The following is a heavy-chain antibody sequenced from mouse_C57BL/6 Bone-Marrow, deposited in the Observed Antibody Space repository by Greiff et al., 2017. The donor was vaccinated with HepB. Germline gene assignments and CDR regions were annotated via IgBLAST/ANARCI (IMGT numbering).Heavy chain of an antibody. CDR1: GYTFTSYW. D-gene: IGHD2-1*01. J-gene: IGHJ3*01. V-gene: IGHV1-50*01. CDR2: IDPSDSYT. Sequence: QVQLQQPGAELVKPGASVKLSCKASGYTFTSYWMQWVKQRPGQGLEWIGEIDPSDSYTNYNQKFKGKATLTVDTSSSTAYMQLSSLTSEDSAVYYCARLGGNYGAWFAYWGQGTLVIVSA. CDR3: ARLGGNYGAWFAY.